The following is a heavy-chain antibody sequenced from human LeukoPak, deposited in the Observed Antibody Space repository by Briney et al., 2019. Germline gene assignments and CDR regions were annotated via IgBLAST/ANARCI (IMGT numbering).Heavy chain of an antibody. CDR3: AKDHSGSSGGIDP. J-gene: IGHJ5*02. V-gene: IGHV3-30*18. Sequence: GGSLRLSCTASAFTLTNYAMNWVRQAPGKGLEWVAVISYDGSNKYYADSVKGRFTISRDNSKNTLYLQMNSLRAEDTAVYYCAKDHSGSSGGIDPWGQGTLVTVSS. CDR2: ISYDGSNK. CDR1: AFTLTNYA. D-gene: IGHD1-26*01.